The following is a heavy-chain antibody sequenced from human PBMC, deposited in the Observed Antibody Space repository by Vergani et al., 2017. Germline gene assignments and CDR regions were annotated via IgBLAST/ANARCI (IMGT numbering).Heavy chain of an antibody. CDR2: ISAYNGNT. CDR3: ARDLENLVDFDPHWFDP. V-gene: IGHV1-18*04. D-gene: IGHD3-9*01. Sequence: QVQLVQSGAEVKKPGASVKVSCKASGYTFTSYGISWVRQAPGQGLEWMGWISAYNGNTNYAQKLQGRVTMTTDTSTSTAYMELRSLRSDDTAVYYCARDLENLVDFDPHWFDPWGQGTLVTVSS. CDR1: GYTFTSYG. J-gene: IGHJ5*02.